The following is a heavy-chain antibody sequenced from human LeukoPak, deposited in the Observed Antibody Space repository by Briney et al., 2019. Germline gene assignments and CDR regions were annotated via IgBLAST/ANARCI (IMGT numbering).Heavy chain of an antibody. D-gene: IGHD6-13*01. CDR3: ATGGAGYSNSGGLIAY. CDR1: GFTFSSSG. Sequence: GGSLRLSCAASGFTFSSSGMNWVRQAPGKGLEWVSCVTSSPSYTYYADSVKGRFTVSRDNAKNSLYLQMNSLRAEDTAVYYCATGGAGYSNSGGLIAYWGQGTLVTVSS. J-gene: IGHJ4*02. CDR2: VTSSPSYT. V-gene: IGHV3-21*01.